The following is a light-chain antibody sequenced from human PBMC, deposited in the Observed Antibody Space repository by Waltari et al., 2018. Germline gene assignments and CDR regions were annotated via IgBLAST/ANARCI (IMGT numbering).Light chain of an antibody. CDR1: SSDVGGYKH. Sequence: QSAMTQPASVSGSPGQSITISCTGTSSDVGGYKHCYWYQHHPCKAPNIMIYDVSNRPSGVSYRFSGSMSANTASLTISGLQAEDEADYYCSSYTNNIVVFGGGTKLTVL. J-gene: IGLJ2*01. V-gene: IGLV2-14*03. CDR2: DVS. CDR3: SSYTNNIVV.